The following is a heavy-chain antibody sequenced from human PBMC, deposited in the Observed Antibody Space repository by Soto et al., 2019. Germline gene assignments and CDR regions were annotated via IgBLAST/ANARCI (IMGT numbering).Heavy chain of an antibody. J-gene: IGHJ3*01. D-gene: IGHD2-2*01. CDR1: GGTITSGGYF. Sequence: TLSLTCTVSGGTITSGGYFWTWIRQHPGEGLGWIGYISYSGSTYYSPSLHSRLTISLDTSNNQFSLRLSSVTAADTALYYCVRLSCSCSSCSSGGAFDVWCQAILVTVSS. CDR3: VRLSCSCSSCSSGGAFDV. CDR2: ISYSGST. V-gene: IGHV4-31*03.